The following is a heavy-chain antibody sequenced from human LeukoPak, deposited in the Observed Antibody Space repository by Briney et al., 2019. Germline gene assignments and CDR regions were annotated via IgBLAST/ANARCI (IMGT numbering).Heavy chain of an antibody. CDR2: IYYSGST. V-gene: IGHV4-59*08. D-gene: IGHD3-22*01. CDR1: GGSISSYY. J-gene: IGHJ4*02. Sequence: SETLSLTCTVWGGSISSYYWRWMRQPPRKGVEGIGYIYYSGSTNYNPSLKSRVTISIDTSKNQFSLNLSSVTAADTAVYYCARHGSGYDLDYWGQGALVTVSS. CDR3: ARHGSGYDLDY.